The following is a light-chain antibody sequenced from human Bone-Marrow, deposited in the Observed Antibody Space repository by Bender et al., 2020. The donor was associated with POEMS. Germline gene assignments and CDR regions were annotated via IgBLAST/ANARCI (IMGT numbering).Light chain of an antibody. CDR2: EVS. Sequence: QSALTQPASVSGSPGQSITISCTGTGSDVGSYSLVSWYQQHPGKAPKLMICEVSKRPSGVSNRCSCSKSDNTASLTVSGLQPGDEATYYCSSYAGNNILLFGGGTKLTVL. CDR3: SSYAGNNILL. J-gene: IGLJ2*01. V-gene: IGLV2-23*01. CDR1: GSDVGSYSL.